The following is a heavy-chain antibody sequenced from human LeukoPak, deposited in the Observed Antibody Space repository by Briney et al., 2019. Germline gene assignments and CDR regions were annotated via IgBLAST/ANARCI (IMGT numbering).Heavy chain of an antibody. CDR1: GFTFSSYA. CDR2: ISYDGSNK. V-gene: IGHV3-30*04. D-gene: IGHD3-10*01. CDR3: ARVGSPWFGELLNWFDP. Sequence: PGSSLRLSCAASGFTFSSYAMHWVRQAPGKGLEWVAVISYDGSNKYYADSVKGRFTISRDNSKNTLYLQMNSLRAEDTAVYYCARVGSPWFGELLNWFDPWGQGTLVTVSS. J-gene: IGHJ5*02.